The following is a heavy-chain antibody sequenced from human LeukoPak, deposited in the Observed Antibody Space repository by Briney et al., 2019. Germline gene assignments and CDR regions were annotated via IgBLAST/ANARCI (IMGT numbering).Heavy chain of an antibody. CDR3: ARGLRAVTVFYYMDV. Sequence: GGSLRLSCAAPGFTFSDYYMSWIRQAPGKGLEWVSYISSSGSTVYYADSVKGRFTISRDNAKNSLYLQMNSLRAEDTAVYYCARGLRAVTVFYYMDVWGKGTTVTVSS. D-gene: IGHD4-11*01. CDR2: ISSSGSTV. J-gene: IGHJ6*03. CDR1: GFTFSDYY. V-gene: IGHV3-11*01.